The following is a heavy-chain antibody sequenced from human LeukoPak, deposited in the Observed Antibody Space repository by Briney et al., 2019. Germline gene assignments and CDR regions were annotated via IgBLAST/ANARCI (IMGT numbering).Heavy chain of an antibody. CDR2: ISGSGGST. CDR1: GFTFSSYA. Sequence: GGSLRLSCAASGFTFSSYAMSWVRQAPGKGLEWVSAISGSGGSTYYADSVKGRFTISRDNAKNSLYLQMNSLRDEDTAVYFCARDGENLVVVPAARGGIDFWGQGTLVSVSS. V-gene: IGHV3-23*01. D-gene: IGHD2-2*01. J-gene: IGHJ4*02. CDR3: ARDGENLVVVPAARGGIDF.